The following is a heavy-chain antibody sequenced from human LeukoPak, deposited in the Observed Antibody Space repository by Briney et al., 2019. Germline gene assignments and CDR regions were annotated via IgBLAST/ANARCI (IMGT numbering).Heavy chain of an antibody. CDR3: GRGRPRGYSGYVIDY. J-gene: IGHJ4*02. V-gene: IGHV3-48*04. CDR2: ISSSGSTI. CDR1: GSTFSSYG. D-gene: IGHD5-12*01. Sequence: GGSLRLSCAASGSTFSSYGMHWVRQAPGKGLEWVSYISSSGSTIYYADSVKGRFTISRDNAKNTLYLQMNSLRAEDTAAFYCGRGRPRGYSGYVIDYWGQGTPITVSS.